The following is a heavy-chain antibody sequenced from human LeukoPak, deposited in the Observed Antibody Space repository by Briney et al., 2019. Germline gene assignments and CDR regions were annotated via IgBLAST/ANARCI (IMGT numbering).Heavy chain of an antibody. J-gene: IGHJ3*02. V-gene: IGHV1-69*02. D-gene: IGHD2-2*01. CDR1: GGTFSSYT. CDR2: IFPILGIA. CDR3: ASERAYCSSTSCPSI. Sequence: SVKVSCKASGGTFSSYTISWVRQAPGEGLEWMGRIFPILGIANYAQKFQGRVTITADKSTSTAYMELSSLRSEDTAVYYCASERAYCSSTSCPSIWGQGTMVTVSS.